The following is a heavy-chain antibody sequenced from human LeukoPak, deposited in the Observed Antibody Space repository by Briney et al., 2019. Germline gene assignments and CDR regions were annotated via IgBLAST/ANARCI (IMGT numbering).Heavy chain of an antibody. CDR2: IYYSGST. CDR1: GGSISSSSYY. D-gene: IGHD2-8*01. CDR3: ARHVAVFSFDY. Sequence: SETLSLTCTVSGGSISSSSYYWGWIRQPPGKGLEWIGSIYYSGSTYYNPSLKSRVTISVDTSKNQFSLKLSSVTAADTAVYCCARHVAVFSFDYWGQGTLVTVSS. V-gene: IGHV4-39*01. J-gene: IGHJ4*02.